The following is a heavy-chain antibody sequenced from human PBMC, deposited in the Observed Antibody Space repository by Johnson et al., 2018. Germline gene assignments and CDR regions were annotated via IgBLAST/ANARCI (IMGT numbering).Heavy chain of an antibody. CDR3: VGSDDDYGMDV. CDR2: INYSGNT. D-gene: IGHD1-1*01. Sequence: QVQLQQWGAGLLKPSETLSLTCAVYGGSLSGYYWSWIRQPPGKGLEWIGEINYSGNTNYNPSLKSRVTISVDTSKKQFSLRLTSGTVAETAVYFCVGSDDDYGMDVWGQGTTVIVSS. J-gene: IGHJ6*02. V-gene: IGHV4-34*01. CDR1: GGSLSGYY.